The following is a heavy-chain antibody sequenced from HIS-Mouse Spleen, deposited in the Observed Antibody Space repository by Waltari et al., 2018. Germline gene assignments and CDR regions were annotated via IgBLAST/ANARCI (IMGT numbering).Heavy chain of an antibody. J-gene: IGHJ4*02. CDR3: AREMATTFDY. CDR2: INANRGDT. Sequence: QVQLVQSGAEVKKPGASVKVSCKASGYTFTGYYMHWVRQAPGQGLEWRGRINANRGDTNYEQKFQGRVTMTRVTSISTAYMELSRLRSDDTAVYYCAREMATTFDYWGQGTLVTVSS. D-gene: IGHD5-12*01. V-gene: IGHV1-2*02. CDR1: GYTFTGYY.